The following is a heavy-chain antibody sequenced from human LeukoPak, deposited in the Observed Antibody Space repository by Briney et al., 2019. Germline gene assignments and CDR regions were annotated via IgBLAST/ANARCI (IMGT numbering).Heavy chain of an antibody. D-gene: IGHD1-1*01. CDR2: VKQGGREK. V-gene: IGHV3-7*01. CDR1: GFSFSEYW. CDR3: ASYYCINWLIGY. J-gene: IGHJ4*02. Sequence: GGSLRLSCEGSGFSFSEYWMSWVRQAPGKGLEWVASVKQGGREKYYVDSVKGRFDISRDNSKNTLYLQMNTLRSDDTALYYCASYYCINWLIGYWGQGTLVTVSS.